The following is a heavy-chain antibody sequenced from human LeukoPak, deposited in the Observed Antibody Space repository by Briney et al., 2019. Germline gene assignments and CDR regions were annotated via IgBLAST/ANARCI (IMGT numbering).Heavy chain of an antibody. D-gene: IGHD1-26*01. CDR1: GYSISSGYY. CDR3: AREWGPSYDAFDI. J-gene: IGHJ3*02. V-gene: IGHV4-38-2*02. CDR2: LYHSGNS. Sequence: HSETLSLTCTVSGYSISSGYYWGWIRQSPGKGLEWIGSLYHSGNSYYNPSLKSRVTISVDTSKNQFSLNLSSVTAADTAVYYCAREWGPSYDAFDICGRGTMVTVSS.